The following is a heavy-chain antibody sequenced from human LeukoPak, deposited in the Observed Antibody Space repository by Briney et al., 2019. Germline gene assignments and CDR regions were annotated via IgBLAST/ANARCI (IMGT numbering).Heavy chain of an antibody. D-gene: IGHD3-9*01. CDR2: IYYSGST. J-gene: IGHJ5*02. V-gene: IGHV4-39*01. Sequence: SEILSLTCTVSGGSISSSSYYWGWIRQPPGKGLEWIGSIYYSGSTYYNPSLKSRVTISVDTSKNQFSLKLSSVTAAGTAVYYCAGPGLSQVRDLTGLFDPWGQGTLVTVSS. CDR1: GGSISSSSYY. CDR3: AGPGLSQVRDLTGLFDP.